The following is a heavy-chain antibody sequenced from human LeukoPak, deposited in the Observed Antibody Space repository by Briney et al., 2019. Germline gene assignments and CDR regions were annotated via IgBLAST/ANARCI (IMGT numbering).Heavy chain of an antibody. CDR3: AKAAGNYYYYGMDV. CDR2: ISGSGGST. V-gene: IGHV3-23*01. D-gene: IGHD1-1*01. Sequence: GGSLRLSCAASGFTFSSYAMSWVRQAPGKGLEWVSAISGSGGSTYYADSVKGRFTIPRDNSKNTLYLQMNSLRAEDTAVYYCAKAAGNYYYYGMDVWGQGTTVTVSS. CDR1: GFTFSSYA. J-gene: IGHJ6*02.